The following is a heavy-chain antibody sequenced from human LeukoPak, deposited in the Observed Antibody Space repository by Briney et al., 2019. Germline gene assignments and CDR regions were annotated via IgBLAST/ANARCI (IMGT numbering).Heavy chain of an antibody. CDR2: ISSSGSTI. CDR1: GFTFSDYY. CDR3: AASEGLYVWGSYRLDY. V-gene: IGHV3-11*04. D-gene: IGHD3-16*02. J-gene: IGHJ4*02. Sequence: GGSLRLSCAASGFTFSDYYMSWIRQAPGKGLEWVSYISSSGSTIYYADSVKGRFTISRDNAKNSLYLQMNSLRAEDTAVYYCAASEGLYVWGSYRLDYWGQGTLVTVSS.